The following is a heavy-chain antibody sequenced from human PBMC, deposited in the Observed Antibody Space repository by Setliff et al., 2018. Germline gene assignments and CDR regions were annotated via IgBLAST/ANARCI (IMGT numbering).Heavy chain of an antibody. Sequence: SVKVSCKASGGTFSNIGISWVRQAPGQGLEWMGGIIPLFGTTNYAQEFQGRVTITTDESTNTAYMELSSLRSEDTAMYYCARGKVVVVSATSYHYYMDVWGKGTTVTV. CDR2: IIPLFGTT. V-gene: IGHV1-69*05. CDR3: ARGKVVVVSATSYHYYMDV. D-gene: IGHD2-15*01. CDR1: GGTFSNIG. J-gene: IGHJ6*03.